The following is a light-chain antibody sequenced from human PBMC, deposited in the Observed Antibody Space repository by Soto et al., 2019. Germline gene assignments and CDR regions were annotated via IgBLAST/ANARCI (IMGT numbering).Light chain of an antibody. CDR2: AAS. Sequence: DMVLTQSPGTLSLSPGERATLSCRASRGLASSYLGWYQQKPGQPPRLLLYAASKRATGIPDRFSGSGSGTDFTLTITTLEPEDFAVYYCQQYGSSPRTFGLGTKVEI. J-gene: IGKJ1*01. CDR1: RGLASSY. V-gene: IGKV3-20*01. CDR3: QQYGSSPRT.